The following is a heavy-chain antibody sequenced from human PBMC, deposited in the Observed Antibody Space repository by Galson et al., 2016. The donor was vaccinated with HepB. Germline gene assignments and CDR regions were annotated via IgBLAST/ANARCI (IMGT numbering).Heavy chain of an antibody. Sequence: SLRLSCAASGFTFGSYAMSWARQAPGKSLEWVATITGSGRNTYYADSVKGRYTISRDNSKNTVYLQTNSLRAEDTAVYYCAISPTLPTLDHWGQGTVVTVSS. J-gene: IGHJ4*02. CDR2: ITGSGRNT. CDR1: GFTFGSYA. CDR3: AISPTLPTLDH. V-gene: IGHV3-23*01. D-gene: IGHD2-21*01.